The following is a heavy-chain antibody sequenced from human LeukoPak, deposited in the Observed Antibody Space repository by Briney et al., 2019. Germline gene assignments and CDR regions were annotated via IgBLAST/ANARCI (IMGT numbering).Heavy chain of an antibody. D-gene: IGHD3-3*01. Sequence: GESLKISCKGSGYSFTSYWIGWVRQMPGKGLEWMGIIYPGDSDTRYSPSFQGQVTISADKSISTAYLQWSSPKASDTAMYYCARLEWPENYYYYGMDVWGQGTTVTVSS. CDR3: ARLEWPENYYYYGMDV. V-gene: IGHV5-51*01. CDR2: IYPGDSDT. CDR1: GYSFTSYW. J-gene: IGHJ6*02.